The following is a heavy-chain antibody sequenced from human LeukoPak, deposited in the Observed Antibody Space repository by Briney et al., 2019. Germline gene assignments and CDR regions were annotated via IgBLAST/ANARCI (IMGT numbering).Heavy chain of an antibody. Sequence: GGSLRLSCAASGFTFSSYGMHWVRQAPGKGLEWVAVISYDGSNKYYADSVKGRFTISRDNAKNSLYLQMNSLRAEDTAVYYCARTDAFDIWGQGTMVTVSS. V-gene: IGHV3-30*03. CDR3: ARTDAFDI. J-gene: IGHJ3*02. CDR2: ISYDGSNK. CDR1: GFTFSSYG.